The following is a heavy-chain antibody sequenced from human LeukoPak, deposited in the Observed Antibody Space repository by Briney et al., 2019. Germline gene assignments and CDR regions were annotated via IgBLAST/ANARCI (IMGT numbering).Heavy chain of an antibody. D-gene: IGHD6-13*01. J-gene: IGHJ4*02. Sequence: GGSLRLSCVASGFSIRTFWMTWVRQAPGKGLEWVANIRGDESRLYYVDSVKGRFTISRDNAKNSLYLQMSDLRAEDTSVYYCARDRAHNSWSDYWGQGTLVTVSS. CDR2: IRGDESRL. CDR3: ARDRAHNSWSDY. V-gene: IGHV3-7*01. CDR1: GFSIRTFW.